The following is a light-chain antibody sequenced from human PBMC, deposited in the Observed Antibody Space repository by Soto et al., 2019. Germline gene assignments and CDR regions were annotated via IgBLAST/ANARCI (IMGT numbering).Light chain of an antibody. CDR3: PRRNVWPSIT. CDR2: DST. CDR1: QSIHTS. V-gene: IGKV3-11*01. Sequence: VLTQSPATLSLSPGERATLSCRASQSIHTSLAWYQQKPGQPPRLVVYDSTLRANGVPDRFGGSRSGTEFTLTLNNLEPEDFAVYFCPRRNVWPSITFGQGTRLEI. J-gene: IGKJ5*01.